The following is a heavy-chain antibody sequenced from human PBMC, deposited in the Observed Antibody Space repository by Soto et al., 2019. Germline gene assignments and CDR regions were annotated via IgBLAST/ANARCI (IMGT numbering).Heavy chain of an antibody. D-gene: IGHD6-13*01. J-gene: IGHJ6*03. V-gene: IGHV1-8*01. CDR2: MNPNSGNT. CDR1: GYTFTSYD. Sequence: GASVKVFCTASGYTFTSYDINWVRQATGQGLEWMGWMNPNSGNTGYAQKFQGRVTMTRNTSISTAYMELSSLRSEDTAVYYCARGLKQQLVRPQVQRSYYYYYYYMDVWGKGTTVTVSS. CDR3: ARGLKQQLVRPQVQRSYYYYYYYMDV.